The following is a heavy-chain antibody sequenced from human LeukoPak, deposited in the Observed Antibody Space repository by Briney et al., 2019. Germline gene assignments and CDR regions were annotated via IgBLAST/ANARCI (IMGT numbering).Heavy chain of an antibody. CDR2: IYSGGST. V-gene: IGHV3-66*01. J-gene: IGHJ6*02. CDR3: ARSYSNHLFGMDV. D-gene: IGHD4-11*01. CDR1: GFTVSSYY. Sequence: GGSLRLSCAASGFTVSSYYMTSVRQAPGKGLEWVSVIYSGGSTYYADSVKGRVAISRDNSKNTVFLQMNSVRAADTALYYCARSYSNHLFGMDVWGQGTTVTVSS.